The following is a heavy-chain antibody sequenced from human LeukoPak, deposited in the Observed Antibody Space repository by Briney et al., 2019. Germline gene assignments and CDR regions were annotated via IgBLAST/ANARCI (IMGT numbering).Heavy chain of an antibody. Sequence: ASVKVSCKASGYTFTSYAMHWVRQAPGQRLEWMGWINAGNGNTKYSQKFQGRVTITRDTSASTAYMELSSLRSEDTAVYYCARDNNIVAPFDYWGQGTLVTVSS. D-gene: IGHD5-12*01. CDR2: INAGNGNT. CDR3: ARDNNIVAPFDY. CDR1: GYTFTSYA. J-gene: IGHJ4*02. V-gene: IGHV1-3*01.